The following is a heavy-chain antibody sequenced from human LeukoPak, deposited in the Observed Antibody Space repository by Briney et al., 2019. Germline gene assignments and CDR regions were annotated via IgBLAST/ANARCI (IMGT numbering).Heavy chain of an antibody. CDR1: GFSFSSYG. J-gene: IGHJ6*04. CDR3: AELGITMIGGV. Sequence: GGSLRLSCAASGFSFSSYGMNWVRQAPGKGLEWVAFTRYDESKKYYADSVKGRFTISRDNAKNSLYLQMNSLRAEDTAVYYCAELGITMIGGVWGKGTTVTISS. D-gene: IGHD3-10*02. V-gene: IGHV3-30*02. CDR2: TRYDESKK.